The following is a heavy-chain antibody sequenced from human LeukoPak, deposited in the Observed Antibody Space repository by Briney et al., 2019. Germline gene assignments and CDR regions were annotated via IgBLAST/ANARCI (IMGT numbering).Heavy chain of an antibody. CDR1: GYTFTSYD. CDR2: MNPNSGNT. CDR3: ARERSGRYCTTGVCYSYFNYYMDV. V-gene: IGHV1-8*01. J-gene: IGHJ6*03. Sequence: ASVKVSCKASGYTFTSYDINWVRQATGQGLEWMGWMNPNSGNTGYAQKFQGRVTMTRNTSISTAYMELRSLRSDDTAVYYCARERSGRYCTTGVCYSYFNYYMDVWGKGTTVTVSS. D-gene: IGHD2-8*01.